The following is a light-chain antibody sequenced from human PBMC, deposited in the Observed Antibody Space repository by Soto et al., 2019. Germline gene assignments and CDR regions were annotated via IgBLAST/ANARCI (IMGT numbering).Light chain of an antibody. CDR3: ASYTGGSTLVV. Sequence: QSVLTQPASVSGSPGQSITISCTGTSSDVGRYNYVSWYQQYPGKAPKLMIYVVSSRPSGVSNRFSGSKSGNTACLTISGLQAEDEADYYCASYTGGSTLVVFGGGTKVTVL. J-gene: IGLJ2*01. V-gene: IGLV2-14*01. CDR2: VVS. CDR1: SSDVGRYNY.